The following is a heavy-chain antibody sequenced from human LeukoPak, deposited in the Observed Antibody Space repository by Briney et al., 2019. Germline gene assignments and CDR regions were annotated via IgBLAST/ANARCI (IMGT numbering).Heavy chain of an antibody. D-gene: IGHD1-1*01. Sequence: GASVKVSCKASGYTFTGYYMHWVRQAPGQGLEWMGGIIPIFGTANYAQKFQGRVTITADESTSTAYMELSSLRSEDTAVYYCARGNWNDRGYYFDYWGQGTLVTVSS. V-gene: IGHV1-69*13. CDR2: IIPIFGTA. CDR3: ARGNWNDRGYYFDY. CDR1: GYTFTGYY. J-gene: IGHJ4*02.